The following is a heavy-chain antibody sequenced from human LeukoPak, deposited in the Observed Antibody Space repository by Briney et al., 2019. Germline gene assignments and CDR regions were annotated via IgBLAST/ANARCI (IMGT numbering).Heavy chain of an antibody. CDR3: AREMGDWFDP. CDR2: MNPNSNNT. V-gene: IGHV1-8*01. CDR1: GYTFTSYD. Sequence: GASVKVSCKASGYTFTSYDINWVRQATGQGLEWMGWMNPNSNNTGYAQKFQGRVTMTRNTSITTAYMGLSSLRSEDTAVYYCAREMGDWFDPWGQGTLVTVSS. D-gene: IGHD1-26*01. J-gene: IGHJ5*02.